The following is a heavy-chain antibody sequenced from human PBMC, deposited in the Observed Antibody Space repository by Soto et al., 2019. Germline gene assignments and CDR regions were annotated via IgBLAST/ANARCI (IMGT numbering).Heavy chain of an antibody. D-gene: IGHD5-12*01. V-gene: IGHV3-23*01. Sequence: EVQLLESGGGLVQPGGSLRLSCAASGFTFSSYAMRWVRQAPGKGLEWVSTISVSGGSTYYADSVKGRFTISRDNSKNTLYLQMNSLRGEDTAVYYCAKSIPDGYTLPGADYWGQGTLVTVSS. J-gene: IGHJ4*02. CDR2: ISVSGGST. CDR1: GFTFSSYA. CDR3: AKSIPDGYTLPGADY.